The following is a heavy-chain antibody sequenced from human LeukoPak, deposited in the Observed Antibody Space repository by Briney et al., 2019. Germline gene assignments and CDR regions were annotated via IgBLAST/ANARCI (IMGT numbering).Heavy chain of an antibody. J-gene: IGHJ6*02. CDR3: ARDSYGDYYYGMDV. CDR2: ISSSSSYT. Sequence: GGSLRLSCAASGFTFSDYYMSWIRQAPGKGLEWVSYISSSSSYTNYADSVKGRFTISRDNAKNSLYLQMNSLRAEDTAVYYCARDSYGDYYYGMDVWGQGTTVTVSS. D-gene: IGHD4-17*01. V-gene: IGHV3-11*06. CDR1: GFTFSDYY.